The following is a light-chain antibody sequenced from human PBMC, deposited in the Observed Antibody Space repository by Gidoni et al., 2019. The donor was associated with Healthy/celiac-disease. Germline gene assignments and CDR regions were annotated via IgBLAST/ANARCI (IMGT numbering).Light chain of an antibody. V-gene: IGKV1-39*01. Sequence: DIQMTQSPSSLSASVGDRVTITCRASQSISSYLNWYQQKPGKAPKLLIYAASSLQSGVPSRFRGSGSGTDFTLTISRLQPEDFATYYCQQSYSTPPVTFGQGTKVEIK. CDR1: QSISSY. CDR3: QQSYSTPPVT. J-gene: IGKJ1*01. CDR2: AAS.